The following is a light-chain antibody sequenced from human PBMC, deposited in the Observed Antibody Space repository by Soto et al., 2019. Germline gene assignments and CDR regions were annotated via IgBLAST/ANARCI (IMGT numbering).Light chain of an antibody. CDR3: QQYHAYSTWT. J-gene: IGKJ1*01. Sequence: DIQMTQSPSTLPASVGDRVTITCRSNQSISTWLAWYQQKPGKAPNLLIYKASRLETGVPSRFSGSGSGTEFTLTISSLQPGDFATYYCQQYHAYSTWTFGQGTKLDIK. CDR2: KAS. V-gene: IGKV1-5*03. CDR1: QSISTW.